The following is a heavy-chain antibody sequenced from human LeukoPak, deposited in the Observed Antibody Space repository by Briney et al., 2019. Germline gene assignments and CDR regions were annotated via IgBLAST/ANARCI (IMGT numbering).Heavy chain of an antibody. D-gene: IGHD3-10*01. J-gene: IGHJ5*02. Sequence: SETLSLTCAVYGGSFSGYYWSWIRQPLGKGLEWIGEINHSGSTNYNPSLKSRVTISVDTSKNQFSLKLSSVTAADTAVYYCAREGPRYYGSGSNNWFDPWGQGTLVTVSS. CDR3: AREGPRYYGSGSNNWFDP. CDR1: GGSFSGYY. CDR2: INHSGST. V-gene: IGHV4-34*01.